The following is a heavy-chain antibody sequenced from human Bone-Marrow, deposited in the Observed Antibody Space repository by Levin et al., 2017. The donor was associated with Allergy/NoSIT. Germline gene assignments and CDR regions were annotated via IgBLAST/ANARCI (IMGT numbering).Heavy chain of an antibody. CDR3: ARGGYSSGWPTLDV. V-gene: IGHV3-33*01. Sequence: GGSLRLSCAASGFMFRNYGMHWVRQAPGKGLEWVAASSHDGTTVNYGDPVRGRFTISRDNSKKILYVVLIILRAEDTAVYYCARGGYSSGWPTLDVWGLGTMVTVSS. D-gene: IGHD6-19*01. CDR1: GFMFRNYG. J-gene: IGHJ6*01. CDR2: SSHDGTTV.